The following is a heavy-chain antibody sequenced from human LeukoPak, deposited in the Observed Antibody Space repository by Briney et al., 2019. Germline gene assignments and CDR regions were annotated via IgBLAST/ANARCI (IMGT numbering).Heavy chain of an antibody. CDR2: ISGSDGRT. D-gene: IGHD3-3*01. CDR1: GFTFSDYG. V-gene: IGHV3-23*01. Sequence: PGGSLRLSCAASGFTFSDYGMTWVRQAPGKGLEWVASISGSDGRTYYGDAARGRFTISRDNAKNSLYLQMNSLRAEDTAVYYCAGLSLRFLEWLGDYWGQGTLVTVSS. J-gene: IGHJ4*02. CDR3: AGLSLRFLEWLGDY.